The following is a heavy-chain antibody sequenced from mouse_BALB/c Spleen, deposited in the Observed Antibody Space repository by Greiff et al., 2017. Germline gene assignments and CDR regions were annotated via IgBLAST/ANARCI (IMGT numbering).Heavy chain of an antibody. Sequence: EVMLVESGAELVKPGASVKLSCTASGFNIKDTYMHWVKQRPEQGLEWIGRIDPANGNTKYDPKFQGKATITADTSSNTAYLQLSSLTSEDTAVYYCAGYAMDYWGQGTSVTVSS. CDR3: AGYAMDY. CDR1: GFNIKDTY. CDR2: IDPANGNT. J-gene: IGHJ4*01. V-gene: IGHV14-3*02.